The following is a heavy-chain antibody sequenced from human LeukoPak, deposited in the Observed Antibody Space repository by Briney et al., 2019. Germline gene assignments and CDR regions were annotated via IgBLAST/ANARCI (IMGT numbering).Heavy chain of an antibody. Sequence: GSLRLSCAASGFSISNYWMSWVRQAPGKGLEWVANIKQDGSEKKYVDSVKGRFSISRDNAKNSLYLQIYSLRVEDTAGYYCARWYGGSGSWVLDVWGRGTTVTVSS. V-gene: IGHV3-7*04. J-gene: IGHJ6*02. CDR1: GFSISNYW. CDR2: IKQDGSEK. D-gene: IGHD3-10*01. CDR3: ARWYGGSGSWVLDV.